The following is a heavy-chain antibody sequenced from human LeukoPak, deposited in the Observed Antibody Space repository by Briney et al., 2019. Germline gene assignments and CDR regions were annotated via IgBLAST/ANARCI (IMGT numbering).Heavy chain of an antibody. D-gene: IGHD3-9*01. CDR2: IYTTGNT. CDR3: ARDRSRYFDY. Sequence: SETLSLTCTVSGAAISTGSYYWSWVRQPAGKGPEWIGRIYTTGNTNYNPSLKSRVTISLDTSKNQISLRLNSVAAADTAVYYCARDRSRYFDYWGQGTLVTVSS. CDR1: GAAISTGSYY. J-gene: IGHJ4*02. V-gene: IGHV4-61*02.